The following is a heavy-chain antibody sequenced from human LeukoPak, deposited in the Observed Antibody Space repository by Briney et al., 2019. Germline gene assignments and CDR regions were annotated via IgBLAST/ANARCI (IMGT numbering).Heavy chain of an antibody. CDR3: ARDRNDFWSGYYRY. J-gene: IGHJ4*02. D-gene: IGHD3-3*01. CDR2: IYTSGST. CDR1: GGSISSGSYY. Sequence: PSQTLSLTCTVSGGSISSGSYYWSWIRQPAGEGLEWIGRIYTSGSTNYNPSLKSRVTISVDTSKNQFSLKLSSVTAADTAVYYCARDRNDFWSGYYRYWGQGTLVTVSS. V-gene: IGHV4-61*02.